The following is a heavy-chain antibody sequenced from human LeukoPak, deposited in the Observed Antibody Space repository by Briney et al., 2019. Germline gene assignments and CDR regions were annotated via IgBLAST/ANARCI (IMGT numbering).Heavy chain of an antibody. J-gene: IGHJ1*01. V-gene: IGHV4-31*03. CDR3: ARVFADYDILTGYYNPEYFQH. CDR1: GGSISSGGYY. CDR2: IYYSGST. Sequence: SETLSLTCTVSGGSISSGGYYWSWIRQHPGKGLEWIGYIYYSGSTYYNPSLKSRVTISVDTSKNQFSLKLSSVTAADTAVYYCARVFADYDILTGYYNPEYFQHWGQGTLVTVSS. D-gene: IGHD3-9*01.